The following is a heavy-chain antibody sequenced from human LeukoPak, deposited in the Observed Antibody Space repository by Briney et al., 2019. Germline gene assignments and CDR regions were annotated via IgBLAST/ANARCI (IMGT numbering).Heavy chain of an antibody. CDR3: ARGPPLRGDFDY. J-gene: IGHJ4*02. CDR2: IYHSGST. CDR1: GYSISSGYY. V-gene: IGHV4-38-2*02. Sequence: SETLSLTCTVSGYSISSGYYWGWIRPPPGKGVEWIGSIYHSGSTYYNPSLKRRVTIAVDTTKNKVYMKLSWVTAADTAVYYCARGPPLRGDFDYWGQGTLVTVSS.